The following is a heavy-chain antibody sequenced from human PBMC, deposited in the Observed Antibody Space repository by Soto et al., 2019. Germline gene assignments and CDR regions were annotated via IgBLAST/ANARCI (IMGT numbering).Heavy chain of an antibody. CDR1: GFTFSSYG. CDR3: ARGGQQLHGMDV. J-gene: IGHJ6*02. V-gene: IGHV3-30*03. Sequence: GGSLRLSCEVSGFTFSSYGMHWVRQAPGKGLEWVAVISYDGSNKYYADSVKGRFTISRDNSKNTLYLQMNSLRAEDTAVYYCARGGQQLHGMDVWGQGTTVTVSS. D-gene: IGHD6-13*01. CDR2: ISYDGSNK.